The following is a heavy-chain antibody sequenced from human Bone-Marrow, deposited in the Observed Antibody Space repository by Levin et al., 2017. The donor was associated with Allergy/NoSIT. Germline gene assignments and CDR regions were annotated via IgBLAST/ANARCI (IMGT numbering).Heavy chain of an antibody. J-gene: IGHJ6*02. V-gene: IGHV1-8*01. CDR3: ARLPSGKYSNYELGGSGGGMDV. CDR1: GYTFTSYD. Sequence: ASVKVSCKASGYTFTSYDINWVRQATGQGLEWMGWMNPNSGNTGYAQKFQGRVTMTRNTSISTAYMELSSLRSEDTAVYYCARLPSGKYSNYELGGSGGGMDVWGQGTTVTVSS. D-gene: IGHD4-11*01. CDR2: MNPNSGNT.